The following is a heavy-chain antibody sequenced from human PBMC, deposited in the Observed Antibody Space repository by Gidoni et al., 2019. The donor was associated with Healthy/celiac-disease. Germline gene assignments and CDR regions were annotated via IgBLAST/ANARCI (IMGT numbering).Heavy chain of an antibody. V-gene: IGHV3-30*18. J-gene: IGHJ6*02. D-gene: IGHD3-3*01. CDR2: ISYDGSNK. Sequence: QVQLVESGGGVVQPGRSLRLSCAASGFTFSSYGMHWVRQAPGKGLEWVAVISYDGSNKYYADSVKGRFTISRDNSKNTLYLQMNSLRAEDTAVYYCAKDCSYDFWSGYYAYYYYGMDVWGQGTTVTVSS. CDR1: GFTFSSYG. CDR3: AKDCSYDFWSGYYAYYYYGMDV.